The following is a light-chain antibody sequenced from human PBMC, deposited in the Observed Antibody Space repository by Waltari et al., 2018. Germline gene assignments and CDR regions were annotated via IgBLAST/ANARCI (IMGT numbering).Light chain of an antibody. Sequence: QSALTQPASVSGSPGPSITISCTGSSSAVGGYNYVSWYQQHPGKAPKLMISDVNKRPSGVSNRFSGSKSDNTASLTISGLQAEDEAHYYCTSFTSSSTIVFGGGTKLTVL. J-gene: IGLJ2*01. CDR1: SSAVGGYNY. CDR2: DVN. V-gene: IGLV2-14*03. CDR3: TSFTSSSTIV.